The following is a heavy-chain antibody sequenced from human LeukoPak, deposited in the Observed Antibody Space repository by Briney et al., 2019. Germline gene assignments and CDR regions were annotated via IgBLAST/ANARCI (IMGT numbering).Heavy chain of an antibody. CDR3: ARENWRSKSIDFDS. CDR1: GGSISSGNYY. CDR2: IYTRGDT. D-gene: IGHD6-6*01. V-gene: IGHV4-61*02. Sequence: PSQTLSLTCTVSGGSISSGNYYWSWIRQSAGKGLEWIGRIYTRGDTTYNPSLKSRVTISVDTSKNQFSLKLSSVTAADTAAYFCARENWRSKSIDFDSWGQGTLVTVSS. J-gene: IGHJ4*02.